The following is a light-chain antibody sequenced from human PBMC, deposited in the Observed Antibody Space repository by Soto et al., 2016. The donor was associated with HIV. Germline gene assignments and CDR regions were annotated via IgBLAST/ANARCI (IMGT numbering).Light chain of an antibody. CDR1: QGINTY. CDR2: GVS. J-gene: IGKJ1*01. V-gene: IGKV1-16*02. Sequence: DIQMTQSPSSLSASVGDSVTITCRASQGINTYIAWFQQKFGKAPKSLIYGVSSLQSGVPSKFSGNGSETDFTLTINNLQPEDSATYYCQHYNSYPRASGQGTKVEI. CDR3: QHYNSYPRA.